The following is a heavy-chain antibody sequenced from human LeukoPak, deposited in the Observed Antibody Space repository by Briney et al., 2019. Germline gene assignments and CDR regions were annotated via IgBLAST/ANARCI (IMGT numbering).Heavy chain of an antibody. V-gene: IGHV1-18*01. CDR2: ITPYNGST. Sequence: ASVKVSCKASGYTFTSYDITWVRQAPGQGLEWRGWITPYNGSTNYAQKLQGRVTMTTDTSTSTAYMELRSLRSDDTAVYYCARDSDYSGYDWFVYWGQGTLVTVSS. J-gene: IGHJ4*02. D-gene: IGHD5-12*01. CDR3: ARDSDYSGYDWFVY. CDR1: GYTFTSYD.